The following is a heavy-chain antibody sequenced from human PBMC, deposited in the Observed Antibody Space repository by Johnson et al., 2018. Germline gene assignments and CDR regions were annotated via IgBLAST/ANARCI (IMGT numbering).Heavy chain of an antibody. CDR3: ARDPSFAYSYYNYMDA. D-gene: IGHD3-16*01. V-gene: IGHV3-48*01. CDR1: GFPVDRFA. J-gene: IGHJ6*03. Sequence: VQLVQSGGDLVHPGGSLRLSCAASGFPVDRFALNWVRQAPGKGPEWVSYISASSSNIHYADSVKGRFTISRDNAKKSLYLRMTSLRAEDAAVYYCARDPSFAYSYYNYMDAWGKGTTVTVSS. CDR2: ISASSSNI.